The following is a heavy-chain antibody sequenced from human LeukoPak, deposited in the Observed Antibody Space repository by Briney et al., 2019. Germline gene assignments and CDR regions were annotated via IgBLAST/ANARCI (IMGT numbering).Heavy chain of an antibody. CDR3: ASYTLWYGDS. Sequence: TGGSLILSCAASGFRFSKSSMLWFRQTPGKGLEWVSSISIGSSPYTYYADSLKGRVTISRDNAKNSVCLQMNSLRPEDTAVYYCASYTLWYGDSWGQGTLVTVSS. CDR1: GFRFSKSS. CDR2: ISIGSSPYT. D-gene: IGHD3-10*01. V-gene: IGHV3-21*06. J-gene: IGHJ4*02.